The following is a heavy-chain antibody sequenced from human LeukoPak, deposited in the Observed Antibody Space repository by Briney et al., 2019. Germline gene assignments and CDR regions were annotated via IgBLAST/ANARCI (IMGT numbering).Heavy chain of an antibody. CDR1: GGSISSSHYY. CDR3: ARQSSDYYYYYIDV. J-gene: IGHJ6*03. Sequence: TSETLSLTCTVSGGSISSSHYYWGWIRQSPGKGLEWIGSIYYSGTTYYNPSRESRVTISDDTSKNRFSLMLTSLTAADTAVYYCARQSSDYYYYYIDVWGEGTTVIVSS. V-gene: IGHV4-39*01. CDR2: IYYSGTT.